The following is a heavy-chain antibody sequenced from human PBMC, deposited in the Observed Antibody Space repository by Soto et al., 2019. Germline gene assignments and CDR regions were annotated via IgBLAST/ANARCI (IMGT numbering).Heavy chain of an antibody. Sequence: ASVKVSCKASGYTFTSYGISWVRQAPGQGLEWMGWISAYNGNTNYAQKRQGRVTMTTDTSTSTAYMELRSLRSDDTAVYYCASVQPGIAAAGTWGQGTLVTVSS. D-gene: IGHD6-13*01. CDR1: GYTFTSYG. CDR2: ISAYNGNT. V-gene: IGHV1-18*04. J-gene: IGHJ5*02. CDR3: ASVQPGIAAAGT.